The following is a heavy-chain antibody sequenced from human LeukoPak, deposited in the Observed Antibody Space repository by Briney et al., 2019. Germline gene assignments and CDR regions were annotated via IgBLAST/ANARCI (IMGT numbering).Heavy chain of an antibody. Sequence: GASVKVFCKASGYTFTGYYMHWVRQAPGQGLEWMGWINPNSGGTNYAQKFQGRVTMTRDTSISTAYMELSRLRSDDTAVYYCARDYSSIAASLGFDPWGQGTLVTVSS. CDR2: INPNSGGT. V-gene: IGHV1-2*02. D-gene: IGHD6-6*01. CDR1: GYTFTGYY. CDR3: ARDYSSIAASLGFDP. J-gene: IGHJ5*02.